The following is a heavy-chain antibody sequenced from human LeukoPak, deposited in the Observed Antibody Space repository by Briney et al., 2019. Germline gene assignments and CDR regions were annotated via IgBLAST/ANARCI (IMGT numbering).Heavy chain of an antibody. CDR1: GFTFSSYS. CDR2: ISSSSSYI. D-gene: IGHD6-19*01. Sequence: GGSLRLSCAASGFTFSSYSMNWVRQAPGKGLEWVSSISSSSSYIYYADSVKGRFTISRDNSKNTLYLQMNSLRAEDTAVYYCAKDGYSSGWPPFDYWXQGTLVTVSS. CDR3: AKDGYSSGWPPFDY. V-gene: IGHV3-21*04. J-gene: IGHJ4*02.